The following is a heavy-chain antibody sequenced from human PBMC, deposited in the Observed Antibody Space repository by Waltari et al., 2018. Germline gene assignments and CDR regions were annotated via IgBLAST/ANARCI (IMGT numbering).Heavy chain of an antibody. J-gene: IGHJ6*02. CDR1: GGSISSGSYY. D-gene: IGHD3-10*01. V-gene: IGHV4-61*02. CDR2: IYTSGST. Sequence: QVQLQESGPGLVKPSQTLSLTCTVSGGSISSGSYYWSWIRQPAGKGLEWIRRIYTSGSTNYNPSLKSRVTISVDTSKNQFSLKLSSVTAADTAVYYCARSQRVRGGSLYYYGMDVWGQGTTVTVSS. CDR3: ARSQRVRGGSLYYYGMDV.